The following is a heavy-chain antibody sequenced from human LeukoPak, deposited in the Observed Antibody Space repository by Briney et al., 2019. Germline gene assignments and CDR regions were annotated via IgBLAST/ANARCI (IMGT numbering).Heavy chain of an antibody. J-gene: IGHJ5*02. D-gene: IGHD6-19*01. CDR3: AGTVAVNWFDP. CDR2: IYHSGST. CDR1: GGSISSGGYY. V-gene: IGHV4-30-2*01. Sequence: PSETLSLTCTVSGGSISSGGYYWSWIRQHPGKGLEWIGEIYHSGSTNYNPSLKSRVTISVDRSKNQFSLKLSSVTAADTAVYYCAGTVAVNWFDPWGQGTLVTVSS.